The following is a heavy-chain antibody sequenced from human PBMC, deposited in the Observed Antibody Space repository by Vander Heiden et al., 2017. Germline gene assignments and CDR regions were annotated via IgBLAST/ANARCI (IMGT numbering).Heavy chain of an antibody. CDR1: GFSFSTYA. CDR3: AKDPDYYASGSYYNEPSYFDY. V-gene: IGHV3-23*01. J-gene: IGHJ4*02. CDR2: ISYSGVSR. D-gene: IGHD3-10*01. Sequence: EVQLLESGGGLVQPGGSLRLSCAASGFSFSTYAMSWVRQAPGKGLEWVSAISYSGVSRYYADSVKGRFTISRDNSKNTLYLQMNSLRAEDTAVYYCAKDPDYYASGSYYNEPSYFDYWGQGTLVAVSS.